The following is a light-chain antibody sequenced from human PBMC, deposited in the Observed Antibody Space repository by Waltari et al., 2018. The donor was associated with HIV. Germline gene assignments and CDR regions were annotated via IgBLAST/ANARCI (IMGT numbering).Light chain of an antibody. CDR3: GTWDSSLSAGV. CDR2: DNN. Sequence: QSVLTQPPSVSAAPGQTVTISCSGSSSNIENNYVSWYQQLPGTAPKLLIFDNNKRPSGIPDRFSGSKSGTSATLGITGLQTGDEADYYCGTWDSSLSAGVFGGGTKLTVL. V-gene: IGLV1-51*01. CDR1: SSNIENNY. J-gene: IGLJ2*01.